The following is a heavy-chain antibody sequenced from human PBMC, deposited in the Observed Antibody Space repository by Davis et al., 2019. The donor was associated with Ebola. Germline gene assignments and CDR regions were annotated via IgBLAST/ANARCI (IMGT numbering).Heavy chain of an antibody. Sequence: PGGSLRLSCAASGFTFSGSAMHWVRQASGKGLEWVGRIRSKANSYATAYAASVKGRFTISRDDSKNTAYLQMNSLKTEDTAVYYCSSSSTSCHTPFCDYWGQGTLVTVSS. D-gene: IGHD2-2*02. V-gene: IGHV3-73*01. CDR3: SSSSTSCHTPFCDY. CDR1: GFTFSGSA. CDR2: IRSKANSYAT. J-gene: IGHJ4*02.